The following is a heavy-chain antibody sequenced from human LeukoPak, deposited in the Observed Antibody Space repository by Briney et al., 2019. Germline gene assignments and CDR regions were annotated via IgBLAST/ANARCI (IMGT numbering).Heavy chain of an antibody. CDR3: ARFESTSGRGFDP. Sequence: SETLSLTCAASGYSISSGYYWGWIRQPPGKGLEWIGTIYHSGTTYYNPSLKSRVTISLDTSKNQFSLNLRSVTAADTAVYYCARFESTSGRGFDPWGQGTLVTVSS. J-gene: IGHJ5*02. CDR1: GYSISSGYY. CDR2: IYHSGTT. V-gene: IGHV4-38-2*01. D-gene: IGHD2-2*01.